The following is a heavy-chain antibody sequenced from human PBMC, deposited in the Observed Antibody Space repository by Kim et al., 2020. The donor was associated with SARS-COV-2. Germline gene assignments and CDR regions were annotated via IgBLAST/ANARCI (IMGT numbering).Heavy chain of an antibody. J-gene: IGHJ6*02. Sequence: GGSLRLSCAASGFTFSDYWMHWVRQAPGKGLEWVSRTNGDGSSTTYADSVKGRFTISRDNARNALYVQMNSLRAEDTAVYYCARDMSRLSVRLSGMDAWGQGTTVTVSS. CDR3: ARDMSRLSVRLSGMDA. V-gene: IGHV3-74*01. D-gene: IGHD3-16*01. CDR1: GFTFSDYW. CDR2: TNGDGSST.